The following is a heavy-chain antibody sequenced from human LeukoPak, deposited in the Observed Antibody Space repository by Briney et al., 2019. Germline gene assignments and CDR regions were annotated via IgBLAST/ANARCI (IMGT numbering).Heavy chain of an antibody. V-gene: IGHV3-48*04. CDR2: ISSSSSTI. CDR3: ARDGEDYYGSGSLDY. D-gene: IGHD3-10*01. CDR1: GFTFSSYS. J-gene: IGHJ4*02. Sequence: GGSLRLSCAASGFTFSSYSMNWVRQAPGKGLEWVSYISSSSSTIYYADSVKGRLTISRDNAKNSLYLQMNSLRAEDTAVYYCARDGEDYYGSGSLDYWGQGTLVTVSS.